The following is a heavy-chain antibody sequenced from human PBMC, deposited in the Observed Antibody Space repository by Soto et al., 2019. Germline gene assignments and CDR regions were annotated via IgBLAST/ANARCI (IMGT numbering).Heavy chain of an antibody. J-gene: IGHJ6*03. CDR3: AKISSCTIAACYPSEDYYYFINV. V-gene: IGHV3-23*01. Sequence: EVQLLESGGGLVQPGGSLRLSCAASGFSLTTSGMSWVRQAPGKGLEWVSGIGGSGGGTYYAASVKGRFTVSRETSRNTLYLQMNSLRADDTAIYYCAKISSCTIAACYPSEDYYYFINVWGKGTTVTVSS. CDR2: IGGSGGGT. CDR1: GFSLTTSG. D-gene: IGHD2-8*01.